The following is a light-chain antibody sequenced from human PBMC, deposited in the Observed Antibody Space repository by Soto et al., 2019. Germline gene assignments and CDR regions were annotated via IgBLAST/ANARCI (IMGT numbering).Light chain of an antibody. CDR2: DVS. J-gene: IGLJ2*01. Sequence: QSALTQPRSVPGSPGQSVTISCTGTSSDVGGYNYVSWYQQHPGKAPKLMIYDVSKRPSGVPDRFSGSKSGNTASLTISGLQAEDEADYYCCSYAGSASVVFGGGTKLTVL. CDR3: CSYAGSASVV. CDR1: SSDVGGYNY. V-gene: IGLV2-11*01.